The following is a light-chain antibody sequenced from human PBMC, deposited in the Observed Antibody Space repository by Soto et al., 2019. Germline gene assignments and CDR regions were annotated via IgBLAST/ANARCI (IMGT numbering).Light chain of an antibody. CDR2: DVS. J-gene: IGLJ1*01. V-gene: IGLV2-14*03. Sequence: QSALTQPASVSGSPGQSITISCTGTTNDVGTYEYVSWYQQHPGEVPKLIIFDVSNRPSGVSNRFSGSKSGNTASLTISGLQAEDEADYYCSSFTTSTTDVFGTGTKLTVL. CDR3: SSFTTSTTDV. CDR1: TNDVGTYEY.